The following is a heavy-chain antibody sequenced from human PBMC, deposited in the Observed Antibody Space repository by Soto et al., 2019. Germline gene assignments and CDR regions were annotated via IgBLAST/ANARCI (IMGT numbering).Heavy chain of an antibody. D-gene: IGHD6-13*01. J-gene: IGHJ6*02. CDR1: GFTFSSYG. V-gene: IGHV3-33*01. CDR2: IWYDGSNK. Sequence: GGSLRLSCAASGFTFSSYGMHWVRQAPGKGLEWVAVIWYDGSNKYYADSVKGRFTISRDNSKNTLYLQMNSLRAEDTAVYYCARDLFDPRFIAAADTNYYVMDVWGQGTTVTVSS. CDR3: ARDLFDPRFIAAADTNYYVMDV.